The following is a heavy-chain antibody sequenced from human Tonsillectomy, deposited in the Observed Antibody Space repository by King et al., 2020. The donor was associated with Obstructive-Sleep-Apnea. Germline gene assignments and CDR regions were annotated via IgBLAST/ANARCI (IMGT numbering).Heavy chain of an antibody. J-gene: IGHJ4*02. V-gene: IGHV3-30-3*01. CDR1: GLPFSRHA. CDR3: ACDIVFSGTGTAFDY. D-gene: IGHD3-10*01. Sequence: VQLVESGGGVVQPGRSLRLSCAASGLPFSRHAMHWVRQAPGKGLEWVGVVSYDGSENYYTDSVKRRFTISRDNSENTLYLQMNSLRPEDTAVYYCACDIVFSGTGTAFDYWGQGTLVTVSS. CDR2: VSYDGSEN.